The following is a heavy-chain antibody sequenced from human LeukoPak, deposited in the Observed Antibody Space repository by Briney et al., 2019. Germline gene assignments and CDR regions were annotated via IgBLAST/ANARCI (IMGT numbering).Heavy chain of an antibody. CDR2: VSYDGSNK. CDR1: GFTFSSYA. Sequence: QPGGSLRLSCAASGFTFSSYAMHWVRQAPGKGLEWVAVVSYDGSNKYYADSVKGRFTISRDNSKNTLYLQMNSLRAEDTAVYYCGAPGRYSYGLLRAAWGQGTLVTVSS. J-gene: IGHJ4*02. V-gene: IGHV3-30-3*01. D-gene: IGHD5-18*01. CDR3: GAPGRYSYGLLRAA.